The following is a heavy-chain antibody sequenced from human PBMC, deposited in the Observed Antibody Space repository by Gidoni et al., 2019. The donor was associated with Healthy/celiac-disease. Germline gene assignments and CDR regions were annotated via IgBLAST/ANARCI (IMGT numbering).Heavy chain of an antibody. V-gene: IGHV3-21*01. CDR3: ARDGEWGSTSYPTHYMDV. D-gene: IGHD2-2*01. CDR1: GFTFSSYS. Sequence: EVQLVESGGGLVKPGGSLRLSCAASGFTFSSYSMNWVRQAPGKGLEWVSSISSSSSYIYYADSVKGRFTISRDNAKNSLYLQMNSLRAEDTAVYYCARDGEWGSTSYPTHYMDVWGKGTTVTVSS. CDR2: ISSSSSYI. J-gene: IGHJ6*03.